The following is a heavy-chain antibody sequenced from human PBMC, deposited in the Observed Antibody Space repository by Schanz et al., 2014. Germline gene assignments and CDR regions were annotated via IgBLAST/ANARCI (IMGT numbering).Heavy chain of an antibody. CDR3: ARGSPENMIRGELDY. CDR1: GYTFTRSG. D-gene: IGHD3-10*01. V-gene: IGHV1-46*03. CDR2: INPIGGST. Sequence: QVQLVQSGAEVKKPGASVKVSCKASGYTFTRSGISWVRQAPGQGLEWMGIINPIGGSTTYAQKFRGAVTLTTDTSTDTAYLELTSLRSEDTAVYYCARGSPENMIRGELDYWGQGTLVTVSS. J-gene: IGHJ4*02.